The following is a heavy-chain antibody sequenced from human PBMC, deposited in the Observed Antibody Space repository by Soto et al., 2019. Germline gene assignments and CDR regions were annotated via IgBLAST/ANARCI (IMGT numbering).Heavy chain of an antibody. Sequence: SVKVSCKASGFTFTSSAVQWVRQARGQRLEWIGWIVVGSGNTNYAQKFQERVTITRDMSTSTAYMELSSLRSEDTAVYYCARGHLAVVPVASWFYYMDVWGKGTTVTVSS. CDR1: GFTFTSSA. D-gene: IGHD2-2*01. CDR2: IVVGSGNT. CDR3: ARGHLAVVPVASWFYYMDV. J-gene: IGHJ6*03. V-gene: IGHV1-58*01.